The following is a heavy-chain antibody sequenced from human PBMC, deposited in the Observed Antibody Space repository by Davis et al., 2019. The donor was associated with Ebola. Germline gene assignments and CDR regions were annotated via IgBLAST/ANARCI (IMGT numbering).Heavy chain of an antibody. CDR3: ARVSIGYCSSTSCYFNAFDI. CDR1: GFTFSSYS. Sequence: GGSLRLSCAASGFTFSSYSMNWVRQAPGKGLEWVSSISTSSSYIYYADSVKGRFTISRDNAKNSLYLQMNSLRAEDTAVYYCARVSIGYCSSTSCYFNAFDIWGQGTMVTVSS. CDR2: ISTSSSYI. J-gene: IGHJ3*02. D-gene: IGHD2-2*01. V-gene: IGHV3-21*01.